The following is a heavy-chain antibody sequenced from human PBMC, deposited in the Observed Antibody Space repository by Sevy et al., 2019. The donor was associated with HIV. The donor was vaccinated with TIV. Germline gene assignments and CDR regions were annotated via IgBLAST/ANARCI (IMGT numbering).Heavy chain of an antibody. Sequence: GGSLRLSCAVSGFTVNTYAMSWVRQAPGKGLEWVAVINNSGGSTDYADSVRGRCSISRDNPNVYLEMNSLRVEDTAVYYCVKERVGYISSWYYFDYWGQGTLVTVSS. CDR2: INNSGGST. D-gene: IGHD6-13*01. CDR1: GFTVNTYA. V-gene: IGHV3-23*01. J-gene: IGHJ4*02. CDR3: VKERVGYISSWYYFDY.